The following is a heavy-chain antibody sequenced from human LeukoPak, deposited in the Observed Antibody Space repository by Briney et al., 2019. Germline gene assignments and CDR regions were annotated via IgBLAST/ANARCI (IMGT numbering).Heavy chain of an antibody. CDR1: GFTVSSNY. V-gene: IGHV3-53*01. J-gene: IGHJ4*02. CDR3: ARASKGGYSDY. CDR2: IYSGGST. D-gene: IGHD3-22*01. Sequence: GGSLRLSCAASGFTVSSNYMNWVRQAPGKGLEWVSVIYSGGSTYYADSVKGRFTISRDNSKKTLYLQMNSLRAEDTAVYYCARASKGGYSDYWGQGTLVTVSS.